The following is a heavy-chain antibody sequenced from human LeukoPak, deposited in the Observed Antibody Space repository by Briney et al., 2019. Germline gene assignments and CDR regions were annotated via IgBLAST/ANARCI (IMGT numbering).Heavy chain of an antibody. CDR1: TFIFSGHW. D-gene: IGHD5-18*01. V-gene: IGHV3-7*03. CDR3: ARALGYSYGYSYFDY. CDR2: IKEDGSER. Sequence: PGGSLRLPCEGSTFIFSGHWMNWVRQTPGKGLEWVASIKEDGSERQYVDSVKGRFSISRDNTKGSLFLQLNSLRAEDTAVYYCARALGYSYGYSYFDYWGQGTLVTVSS. J-gene: IGHJ4*02.